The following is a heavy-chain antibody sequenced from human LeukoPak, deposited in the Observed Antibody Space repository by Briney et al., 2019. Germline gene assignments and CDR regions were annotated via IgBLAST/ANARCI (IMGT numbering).Heavy chain of an antibody. CDR2: ISGSGGST. J-gene: IGHJ4*02. V-gene: IGHV3-23*01. CDR3: AKAVSGSYSFDY. CDR1: GFTFSSYA. Sequence: PGGSLRLSCAASGFTFSSYAMSWVRQPPGKGLEWVSGISGSGGSTYYADSVKGRFTISRDDSKNTLYLQMNSLRGEDTAVYYCAKAVSGSYSFDYWGQGTLVTVSS. D-gene: IGHD1-26*01.